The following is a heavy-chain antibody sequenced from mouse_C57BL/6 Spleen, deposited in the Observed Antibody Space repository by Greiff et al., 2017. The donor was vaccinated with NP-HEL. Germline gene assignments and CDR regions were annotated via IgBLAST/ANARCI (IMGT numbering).Heavy chain of an antibody. CDR3: ARDTELGDCDY. V-gene: IGHV5-4*01. Sequence: DVKLVESGGGLVKPGGSLKLSCAASGFTFSSYAMSWVRQTPEKRLEWVATISDGGSYTYYPDNVKGRFTISRDNAKNNLYLQMSHLKSEDTAMYYCARDTELGDCDYWGQGTTLTVSS. J-gene: IGHJ2*01. CDR2: ISDGGSYT. CDR1: GFTFSSYA. D-gene: IGHD4-1*01.